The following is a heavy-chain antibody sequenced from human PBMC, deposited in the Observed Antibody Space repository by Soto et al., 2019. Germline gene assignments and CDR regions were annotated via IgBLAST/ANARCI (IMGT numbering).Heavy chain of an antibody. CDR2: IYYSGST. J-gene: IGHJ4*02. CDR1: GGSVSSGSYY. CDR3: ARTRYGLGSFFDY. D-gene: IGHD5-18*01. V-gene: IGHV4-61*01. Sequence: SETLSLTCTVSGGSVSSGSYYWSWIRQPPGKGLEWIGYIYYSGSTNYNPSLKSRVTISVDTSKNQFSLKLSSVTAADTAVYYCARTRYGLGSFFDYWGQGTLVTVSS.